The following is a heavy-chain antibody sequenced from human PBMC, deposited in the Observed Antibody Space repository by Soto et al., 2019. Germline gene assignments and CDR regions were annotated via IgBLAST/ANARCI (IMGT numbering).Heavy chain of an antibody. CDR1: GGIFSTYA. V-gene: IGHV1-69*01. D-gene: IGHD3-10*01. J-gene: IGHJ4*02. CDR2: IIPLFGTP. Sequence: QVQLVQSGAEVKKPGSSVKVSCKASGGIFSTYAISWLRQAPGQGLEWMGGIIPLFGTPNYAQRFQGRVTITADESTSTAYMEVSRLRFKDTAVYYCARDRDDYGSGNYYNRIDFWGQGTLVTVSS. CDR3: ARDRDDYGSGNYYNRIDF.